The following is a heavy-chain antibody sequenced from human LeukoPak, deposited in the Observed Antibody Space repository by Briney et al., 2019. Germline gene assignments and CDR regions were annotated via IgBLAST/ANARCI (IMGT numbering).Heavy chain of an antibody. D-gene: IGHD3-10*01. CDR3: ARAPARVLQWFGFDY. CDR1: GYTFTGYY. J-gene: IGHJ4*02. Sequence: GASVKVSCKASGYTFTGYYMHWVRQAPGQGLEWMGWINPNSGGTNYAQKFQGRVTMTRDTSISTAYMELSRLRSDDTAVYYCARAPARVLQWFGFDYWGQGTLVTVSS. CDR2: INPNSGGT. V-gene: IGHV1-2*02.